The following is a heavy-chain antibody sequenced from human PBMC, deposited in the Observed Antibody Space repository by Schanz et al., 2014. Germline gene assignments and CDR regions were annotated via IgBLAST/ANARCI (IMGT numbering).Heavy chain of an antibody. D-gene: IGHD3-16*01. CDR1: GFNFGFEW. Sequence: EQLVESGGGLRQPGESLRLSCAASGFNFGFEWMHWARQRPGKGLEWVSRITAAHDGTIADYADSVKGRFTVSRDDTRNTLYLKMDSLRVEDTAVYFCARDAPDDLNAFDVWGRGTLVTVSS. V-gene: IGHV3-74*01. J-gene: IGHJ3*01. CDR3: ARDAPDDLNAFDV. CDR2: ITAAHDGTIA.